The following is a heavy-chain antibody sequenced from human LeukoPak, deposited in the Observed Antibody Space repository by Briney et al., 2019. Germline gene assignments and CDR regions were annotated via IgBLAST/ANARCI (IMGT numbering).Heavy chain of an antibody. CDR2: ISTYNGNT. CDR3: ARGRGITFGGVITY. CDR1: GYTFTSYG. Sequence: ASVKVSCKASGYTFTSYGINWVRQAPGQGLEWMGWISTYNGNTNYAQKFQGRVTMTRNTSISTAYMELSSLRSEDTAVYYCARGRGITFGGVITYWGQGTLVTVSS. V-gene: IGHV1-8*01. D-gene: IGHD3-16*01. J-gene: IGHJ4*02.